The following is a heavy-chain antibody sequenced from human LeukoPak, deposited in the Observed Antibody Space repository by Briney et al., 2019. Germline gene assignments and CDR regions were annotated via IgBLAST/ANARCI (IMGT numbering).Heavy chain of an antibody. CDR3: ARGIWFGEYVFDY. J-gene: IGHJ4*02. Sequence: PSETLSLTCTVSGGSISTTDRYWGWVRQPPGKGLEWIGSIYYSGITYHNPSLKSRVTISVDTSKNQFSLKLSSVTAADTAVYYCARGIWFGEYVFDYWGQGTLVTVSS. CDR1: GGSISTTDRY. D-gene: IGHD3-10*01. V-gene: IGHV4-39*07. CDR2: IYYSGIT.